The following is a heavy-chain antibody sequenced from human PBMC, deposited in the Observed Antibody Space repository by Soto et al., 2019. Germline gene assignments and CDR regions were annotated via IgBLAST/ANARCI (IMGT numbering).Heavy chain of an antibody. CDR2: INHSGST. CDR1: GGSFSGYY. J-gene: IGHJ4*02. V-gene: IGHV4-34*01. CDR3: ARHPRILLPFDY. Sequence: SETLSLTCAVYGGSFSGYYWSWIRQPPGKGLEWIGEINHSGSTNYNPSLKSRVTISVDTSKNQFSLKLSSVTAADTAVYYCARHPRILLPFDYWGQGTLVIVSS. D-gene: IGHD2-15*01.